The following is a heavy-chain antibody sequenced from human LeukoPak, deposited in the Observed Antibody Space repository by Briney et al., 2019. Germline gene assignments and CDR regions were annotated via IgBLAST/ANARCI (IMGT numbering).Heavy chain of an antibody. Sequence: GGSLRLSCAVSGFTFSSNYMSWVRQAPGKGLEWVSVIYSGGSTYYSDFVKGRFNISRENSENTLYLQMNSLRVEDTAVYYCYSMIVVEIRVINDYWGQGTLVTVSS. CDR2: IYSGGST. J-gene: IGHJ4*02. V-gene: IGHV3-66*01. CDR1: GFTFSSNY. D-gene: IGHD3-22*01. CDR3: YSMIVVEIRVINDY.